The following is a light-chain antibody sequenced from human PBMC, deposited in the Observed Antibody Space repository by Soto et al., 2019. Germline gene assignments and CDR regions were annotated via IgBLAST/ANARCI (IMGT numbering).Light chain of an antibody. Sequence: EIELTQYPATLSASPGVRATLFCSASHSVGSNLACYQQKRDEAPALVLYCAATGATDIPATFNGSESGSELTLTINSLPSADVAVNFRQQFNVWHRTFGQGTKVDIK. J-gene: IGKJ1*01. CDR1: HSVGSN. CDR2: CAA. CDR3: QQFNVWHRT. V-gene: IGKV3-15*01.